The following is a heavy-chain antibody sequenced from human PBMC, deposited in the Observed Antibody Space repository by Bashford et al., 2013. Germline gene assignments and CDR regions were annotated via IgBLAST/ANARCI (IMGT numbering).Heavy chain of an antibody. V-gene: IGHV2-70*04. CDR3: AHYYYGSDPDRHYGMDV. Sequence: SGPTLVKPTQTLTLTCTFSGFSFSTSGMRVSWIRQPPGKALEWLARIDWDDGKFYSTSLKTRLTISKDTSKDQVVLTMTKMDPVDTGTYYCAHYYYGSDPDRHYGMDVWGQGTTVTVSS. CDR2: IDWDDGK. J-gene: IGHJ6*02. CDR1: GFSFSTSGMR. D-gene: IGHD3-10*01.